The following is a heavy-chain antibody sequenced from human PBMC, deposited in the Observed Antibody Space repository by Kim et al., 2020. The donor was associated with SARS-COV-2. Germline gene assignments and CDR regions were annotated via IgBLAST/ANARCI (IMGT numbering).Heavy chain of an antibody. D-gene: IGHD6-19*01. CDR2: IKSKTDGGTT. CDR3: TTPRGQWLVYPDDY. V-gene: IGHV3-15*01. CDR1: GFTFSNAW. Sequence: GGSLRLSCAASGFTFSNAWMSWVRQAPGKGLEWVGRIKSKTDGGTTDYAAPVKGRFTISRDDSKNTLYLQMNSLKTEDTAVYYCTTPRGQWLVYPDDYWGQGTLVTVSS. J-gene: IGHJ4*02.